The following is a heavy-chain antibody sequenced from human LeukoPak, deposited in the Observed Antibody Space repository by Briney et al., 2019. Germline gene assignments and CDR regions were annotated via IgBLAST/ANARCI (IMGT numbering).Heavy chain of an antibody. J-gene: IGHJ6*03. CDR2: IGAYNGNT. D-gene: IGHD1-7*01. CDR1: GYTFTSYG. CDR3: ARAGITGTILMYYYYYYMDV. Sequence: ASVKVSCKASGYTFTSYGISWVRQAPGQGLEWMGWIGAYNGNTNYAQKLQGRVTMTTDTSTSTAYMELRSLRSGDTAVYYCARAGITGTILMYYYYYYMDVWGKGTTVTVSS. V-gene: IGHV1-18*01.